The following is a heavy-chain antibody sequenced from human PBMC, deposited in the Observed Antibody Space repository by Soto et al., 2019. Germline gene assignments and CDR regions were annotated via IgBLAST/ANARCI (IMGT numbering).Heavy chain of an antibody. J-gene: IGHJ4*02. CDR2: ISGSGGST. CDR3: AKGPLPGSSWDGYFDY. Sequence: PGGSLRLSCAASGFTFSSYAMSWVRQAPGKGLEWVSAISGSGGSTYYADSVKGRFTISRDNSKNTLYLQMNSLRAEDTAVYYCAKGPLPGSSWDGYFDYWGQGTLVTVSS. D-gene: IGHD6-13*01. CDR1: GFTFSSYA. V-gene: IGHV3-23*01.